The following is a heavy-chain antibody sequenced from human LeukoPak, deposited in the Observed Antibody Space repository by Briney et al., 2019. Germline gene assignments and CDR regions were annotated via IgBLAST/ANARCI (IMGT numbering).Heavy chain of an antibody. V-gene: IGHV3-30*18. CDR1: GFTFSSYG. J-gene: IGHJ4*02. D-gene: IGHD1-1*01. CDR2: ISYDGSNK. Sequence: GGSLRLSCAASGFTFSSYGMHWVRRAPGKGLEWVAVISYDGSNKYYADSVKGRFTISRDNSKNTLYLQMNSLRAEDTAVYYCAKDIRRLQLERLGDYWGQGTLVTVSS. CDR3: AKDIRRLQLERLGDY.